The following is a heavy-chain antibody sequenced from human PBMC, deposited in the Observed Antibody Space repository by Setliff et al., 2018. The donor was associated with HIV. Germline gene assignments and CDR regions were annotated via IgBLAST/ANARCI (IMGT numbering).Heavy chain of an antibody. CDR3: ATRGEQLYFYGRDV. Sequence: RASVKVSCKASGYTFTSYAVNWVRQAPGQGLEWVGWIHTNTGDPTYAQGFTGRFVFSFDTSVSTAYLQISGLKAEDTAVYYCATRGEQLYFYGRDVWGQGTTVTVSS. D-gene: IGHD1-26*01. V-gene: IGHV7-4-1*02. CDR2: IHTNTGDP. CDR1: GYTFTSYA. J-gene: IGHJ6*02.